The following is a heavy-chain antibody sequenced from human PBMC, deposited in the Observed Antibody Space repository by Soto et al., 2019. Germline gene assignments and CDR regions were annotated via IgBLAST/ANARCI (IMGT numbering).Heavy chain of an antibody. Sequence: ASETLSLTCTVSGGSITSGDDYWSWIRQPPGKGLEWIAYIHYSGSTYYNPSLKSRVTISVDTSKNQFSLKLSSVTAADTAVYYCARGGYTVTTRYYYGMDVRGQGTTVTVPS. D-gene: IGHD4-4*01. CDR3: ARGGYTVTTRYYYGMDV. CDR1: GGSITSGDDY. V-gene: IGHV4-30-4*01. J-gene: IGHJ6*02. CDR2: IHYSGST.